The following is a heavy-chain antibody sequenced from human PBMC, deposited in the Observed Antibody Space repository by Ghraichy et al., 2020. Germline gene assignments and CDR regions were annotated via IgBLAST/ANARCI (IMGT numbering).Heavy chain of an antibody. D-gene: IGHD3-22*01. CDR3: ARASTPYYYDSSGPYYFDY. Sequence: ASVKVSCKASGYTFTSYGISWVRQAPGQGLEWMGWISAYNGNTNYAQKLQGRVTMTTDTSTSTAYMELRSLRSDDTAVYYCARASTPYYYDSSGPYYFDYWGQGTLVTVSS. V-gene: IGHV1-18*01. CDR1: GYTFTSYG. CDR2: ISAYNGNT. J-gene: IGHJ4*02.